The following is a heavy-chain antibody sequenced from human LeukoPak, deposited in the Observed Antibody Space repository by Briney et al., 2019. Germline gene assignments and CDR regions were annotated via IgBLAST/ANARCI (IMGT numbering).Heavy chain of an antibody. V-gene: IGHV6-1*01. Sequence: SPTLSLTFAISGDSVSSNSGAWNWIRQSPSRGLEWLGRTYYRSKWYNDYAVSVRSRITINPDTSKNQFSLQLKSVTPEDTAVYYWARGVAVAAIGHCDYWGQGILVTVSS. D-gene: IGHD6-19*01. J-gene: IGHJ4*02. CDR2: TYYRSKWYN. CDR3: ARGVAVAAIGHCDY. CDR1: GDSVSSNSGA.